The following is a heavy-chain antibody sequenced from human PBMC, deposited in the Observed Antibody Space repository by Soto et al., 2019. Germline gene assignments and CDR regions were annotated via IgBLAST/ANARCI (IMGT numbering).Heavy chain of an antibody. J-gene: IGHJ6*02. CDR1: GLTFSTYG. V-gene: IGHV3-21*01. CDR3: ATDRAAGAVMGV. D-gene: IGHD6-13*01. Sequence: EVPLVESGGGLVKPGGSLRLSCAASGLTFSTYGMNWVRQAPGKGLEWVSSISSGGEYLDYADSVKGRLTISRDNAKNSLYLQLDSLRVEDTAVYYCATDRAAGAVMGVWGQGTTVTVSS. CDR2: ISSGGEYL.